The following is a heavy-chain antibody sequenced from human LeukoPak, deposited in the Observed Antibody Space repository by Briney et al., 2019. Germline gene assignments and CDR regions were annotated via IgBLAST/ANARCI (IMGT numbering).Heavy chain of an antibody. V-gene: IGHV1-18*01. CDR3: ARVAGYPSYYYMDV. CDR1: DYIFTTYV. Sequence: ASVKVSCKAADYIFTTYVVNWVRQAPGQGLEWMGWINTDNGNTNYAQKFQGRVTMTTDTSTSIVYMELRSLRSDDTAVYYCARVAGYPSYYYMDVWGKGTTVTVSS. CDR2: INTDNGNT. J-gene: IGHJ6*03. D-gene: IGHD6-19*01.